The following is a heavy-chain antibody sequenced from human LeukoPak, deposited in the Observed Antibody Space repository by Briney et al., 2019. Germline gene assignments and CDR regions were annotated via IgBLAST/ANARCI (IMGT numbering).Heavy chain of an antibody. CDR1: GFRFSGHY. CDR2: ITNSGDFV. D-gene: IGHD1-26*01. CDR3: AREARATPDF. V-gene: IGHV3-11*01. J-gene: IGHJ4*02. Sequence: GGSLRLSCAASGFRFSGHYMSWIRQAPGKGLEWISYITNSGDFVNYADSVKGRFTISKDNAKNSLYLQMNSLRAEDTAVYYCAREARATPDFWGQGTVVTVSS.